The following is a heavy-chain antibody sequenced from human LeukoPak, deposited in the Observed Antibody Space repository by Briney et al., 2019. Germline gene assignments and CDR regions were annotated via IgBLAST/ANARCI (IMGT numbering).Heavy chain of an antibody. J-gene: IGHJ4*02. D-gene: IGHD7-27*01. CDR3: ARAPPLGLNVFDY. CDR1: GGSISSYY. V-gene: IGHV4-38-2*02. Sequence: SETLSLTCTVSGGSISSYYWSWIRQPPGKGLEWIGSIYHSGSTYYNPSLKSRVTISVDTSKNQFSLKLSSVTAADTAVYYCARAPPLGLNVFDYWGQGALVTVSS. CDR2: IYHSGST.